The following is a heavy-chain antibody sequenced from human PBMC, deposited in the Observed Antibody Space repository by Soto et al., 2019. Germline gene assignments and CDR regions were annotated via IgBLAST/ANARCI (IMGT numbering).Heavy chain of an antibody. Sequence: PGGSLRLSCAASGFTFISYAMRFVRHSPFKWREWVAVISYDGSNKYYADSVKGRFTISRDNSKNTLYLQMNSLRAEDTAVYYCARDLGTGKYSSSQPYYYYYYGMDVWGQGTTVTVSS. CDR1: GFTFISYA. CDR2: ISYDGSNK. D-gene: IGHD6-6*01. CDR3: ARDLGTGKYSSSQPYYYYYYGMDV. V-gene: IGHV3-30-3*01. J-gene: IGHJ6*02.